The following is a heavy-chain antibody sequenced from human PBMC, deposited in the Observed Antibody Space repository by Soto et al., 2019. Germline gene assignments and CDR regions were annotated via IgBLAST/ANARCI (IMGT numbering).Heavy chain of an antibody. V-gene: IGHV3-23*01. D-gene: IGHD3-22*01. Sequence: GYLRLSCAASGFTFSSYAMSWVRQAPGKGLEWVSGISGSGGSTYYADSVKGRFTISRDNSKSTLYLQMNSLRAEGTAVYYCAKSWAPYYYDSSGYYIPSNYFDYWGQGTLVTAPQ. CDR1: GFTFSSYA. CDR3: AKSWAPYYYDSSGYYIPSNYFDY. J-gene: IGHJ4*02. CDR2: ISGSGGST.